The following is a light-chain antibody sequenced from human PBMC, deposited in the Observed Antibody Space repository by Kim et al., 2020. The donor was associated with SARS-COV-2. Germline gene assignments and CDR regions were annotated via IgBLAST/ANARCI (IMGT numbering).Light chain of an antibody. Sequence: QSVVTQPASVSGSPRQSITISCTGVSSDYVSWYQQRPGKTPTLMIYDVTQRPSGVSNRFSGSKSGGTASLTISGLQAEDEADYYCSSYTGGSAVFGG. CDR1: SSDY. CDR3: SSYTGGSAV. CDR2: DVT. J-gene: IGLJ3*02. V-gene: IGLV2-14*01.